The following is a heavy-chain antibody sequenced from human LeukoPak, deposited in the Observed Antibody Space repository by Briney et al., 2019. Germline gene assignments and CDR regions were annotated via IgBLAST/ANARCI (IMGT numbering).Heavy chain of an antibody. D-gene: IGHD3-22*01. V-gene: IGHV3-7*01. J-gene: IGHJ4*02. CDR3: AKVSGNSYYYFDY. CDR2: IKQDGSAK. Sequence: GGSLRLSCAASGFTFRSYWMSWVRQAPGKGLEWVANIKQDGSAKYYVDSVKGRFTISRDNAKNSVYLEMNSLRVEDTAVYYCAKVSGNSYYYFDYWGQGSLVTVSS. CDR1: GFTFRSYW.